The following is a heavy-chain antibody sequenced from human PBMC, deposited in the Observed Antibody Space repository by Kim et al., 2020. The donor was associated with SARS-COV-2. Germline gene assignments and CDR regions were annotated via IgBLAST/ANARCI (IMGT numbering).Heavy chain of an antibody. D-gene: IGHD1-26*01. J-gene: IGHJ4*02. CDR3: AGDRDSGSYFSPLWDY. V-gene: IGHV3-48*03. Sequence: DSVGGRFSSSRDNAKNSLYLQMNSLRAEDTAVYYCAGDRDSGSYFSPLWDYWGQGTLVTVSS.